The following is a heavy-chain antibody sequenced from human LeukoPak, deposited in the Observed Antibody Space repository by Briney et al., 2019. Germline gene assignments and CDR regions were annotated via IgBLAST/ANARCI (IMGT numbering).Heavy chain of an antibody. Sequence: GGSLRLSCAASGFTVSSNYMSWVRQVPGRGPEWVANVNRDGSETYYLDSVKGRFTISKDNAKNSLYLQMNSLRAEDTALYHCARNNGMDVWGQGTTVIVSS. CDR1: GFTVSSNY. J-gene: IGHJ6*02. CDR3: ARNNGMDV. V-gene: IGHV3-7*03. CDR2: VNRDGSET.